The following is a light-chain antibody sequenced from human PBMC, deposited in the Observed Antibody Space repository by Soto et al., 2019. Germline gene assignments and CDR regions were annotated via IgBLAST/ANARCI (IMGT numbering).Light chain of an antibody. CDR1: QSVSNY. CDR2: DAS. CDR3: QQRSNWPPAIT. J-gene: IGKJ5*01. Sequence: EIVLTQSPATLSLSPGERAPLSCRARQSVSNYLAWYQQKPGQAPRLLIYDASKRATGVPARFSGSGSGTDFTLTISSLEPEDFAVYYCQQRSNWPPAITFGQGTRLEIK. V-gene: IGKV3-11*01.